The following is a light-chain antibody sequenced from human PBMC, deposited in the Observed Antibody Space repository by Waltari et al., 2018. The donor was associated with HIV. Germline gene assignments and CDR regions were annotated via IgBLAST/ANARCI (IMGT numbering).Light chain of an antibody. V-gene: IGKV3-20*01. CDR1: QSVSSRY. Sequence: EIVLTQSPGTLSLSPGERATLSCRTSQSVSSRYFAWYQQKPGQAPRLLIYGASSRATGIPDRFSGSGSGTDFTLTISRLEPEDFAVYYCQQYGNSPETFGQGTKVEIK. CDR2: GAS. CDR3: QQYGNSPET. J-gene: IGKJ1*01.